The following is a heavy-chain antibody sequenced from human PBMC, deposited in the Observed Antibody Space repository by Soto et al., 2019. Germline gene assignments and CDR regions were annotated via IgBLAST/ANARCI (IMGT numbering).Heavy chain of an antibody. Sequence: EVQLLESGGGLVQPGGSLRLSCAASGFTFSTYAMSWVRQAPGKGLEWVSAISGSGGRTYYADSVKGRFTISRDDSKNKQYLQMKSRGADDTAVYYCAKGFYGAGLSSSFDYWGQGTLVTVSS. J-gene: IGHJ4*02. CDR3: AKGFYGAGLSSSFDY. D-gene: IGHD3-10*01. V-gene: IGHV3-23*01. CDR1: GFTFSTYA. CDR2: ISGSGGRT.